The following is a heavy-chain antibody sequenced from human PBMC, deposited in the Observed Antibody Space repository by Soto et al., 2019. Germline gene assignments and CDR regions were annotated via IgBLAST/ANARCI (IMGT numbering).Heavy chain of an antibody. CDR3: GRVDNSYYYMDV. V-gene: IGHV4-59*02. CDR2: MHYTGFS. J-gene: IGHJ6*03. Sequence: PSETLSLTCSFSGDSVTSHYLTWIRQSPEKGLEWIGYMHYTGFSHYNPYLKSRLTISVDRSKNQFTLQLTSVTVEDTAVYYCGRVDNSYYYMDVWGKGTTVTVSS. D-gene: IGHD1-20*01. CDR1: GDSVTSHY.